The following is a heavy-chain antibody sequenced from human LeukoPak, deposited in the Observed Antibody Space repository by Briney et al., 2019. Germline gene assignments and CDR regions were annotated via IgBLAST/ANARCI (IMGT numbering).Heavy chain of an antibody. CDR3: AKVIAAALPIGYFDY. D-gene: IGHD6-13*01. J-gene: IGHJ4*02. CDR2: ISGSGGST. V-gene: IGHV3-23*01. Sequence: SGGSLRLSCAASGFTFSSYAMSWVRQAPGKGLEWVSAISGSGGSTYYADSVKGRFTISRDNSKNTLYLQMNSLRAEDTAVYYCAKVIAAALPIGYFDYWGQGTLVTVSS. CDR1: GFTFSSYA.